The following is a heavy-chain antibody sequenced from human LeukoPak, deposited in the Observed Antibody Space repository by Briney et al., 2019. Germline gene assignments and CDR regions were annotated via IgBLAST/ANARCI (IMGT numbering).Heavy chain of an antibody. CDR3: ARDPGGSWGTNWFDP. Sequence: GGSLRLSCAASGFTFSSYAMSWVRQAPGKGLEWVSAISGSGGSTYYADSVKGRFTISRDNSKNTLYLQMNSLRAEDTAVYYCARDPGGSWGTNWFDPWGQGTLVTVSS. J-gene: IGHJ5*02. D-gene: IGHD2-15*01. CDR1: GFTFSSYA. V-gene: IGHV3-23*01. CDR2: ISGSGGST.